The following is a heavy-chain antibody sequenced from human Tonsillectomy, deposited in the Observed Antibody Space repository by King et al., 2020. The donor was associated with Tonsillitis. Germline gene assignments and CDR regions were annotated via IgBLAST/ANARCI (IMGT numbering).Heavy chain of an antibody. CDR2: INSGGTST. D-gene: IGHD6-19*01. Sequence: VQLVESGGGLVQPGGSLRLSCAASGFTFSSNAMTWVRQAPGKGLEWVSTINSGGTSTYYADSVKGRFTISRDNSKNTLYLQMNSLRAEDSAVYYCTNREAVSGSDYWGQGTLVTVS. V-gene: IGHV3-23*04. CDR1: GFTFSSNA. CDR3: TNREAVSGSDY. J-gene: IGHJ4*02.